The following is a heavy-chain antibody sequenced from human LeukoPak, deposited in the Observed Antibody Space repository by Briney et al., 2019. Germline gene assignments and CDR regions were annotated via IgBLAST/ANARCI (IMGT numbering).Heavy chain of an antibody. CDR2: IYSGGST. Sequence: TGGSLRLSCAASGFIVSNNYMSWVRQAPGKGLEWVAVIYSGGSTYYVDSVKGRFTISRDNSKNTLYLQMNSLRAEDTAVYYCARSSSSWYSLGLLPPFDYWGQGTLVTVSS. V-gene: IGHV3-66*01. D-gene: IGHD6-13*01. J-gene: IGHJ4*02. CDR1: GFIVSNNY. CDR3: ARSSSSWYSLGLLPPFDY.